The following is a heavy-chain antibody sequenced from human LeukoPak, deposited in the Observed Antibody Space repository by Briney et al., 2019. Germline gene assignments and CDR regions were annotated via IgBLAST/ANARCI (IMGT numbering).Heavy chain of an antibody. CDR2: ISDSGANK. V-gene: IGHV3-23*01. D-gene: IGHD1-26*01. Sequence: AGGPLRLSCAASGFTFSIYAMNWVRQAPGKGLEWVSLISDSGANKHYAASVKSRFTISRDNSKNTLSLQMNSLRPEDTAVYYCAKDVRVGGGGMDVWGQGTPVTVSS. CDR3: AKDVRVGGGGMDV. CDR1: GFTFSIYA. J-gene: IGHJ6*02.